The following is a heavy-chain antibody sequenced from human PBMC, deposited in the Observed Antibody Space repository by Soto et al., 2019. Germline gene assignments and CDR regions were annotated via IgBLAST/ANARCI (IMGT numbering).Heavy chain of an antibody. CDR3: ARSAYYYDSSGHRLDYYYYYGMDV. V-gene: IGHV1-69*13. D-gene: IGHD3-22*01. Sequence: ASVKVSCKASGGTFSSYAISWVRQAPGQGLEWMGGIIPIFGTANYAQKFQGRVTITADESTSTAYMELSSLRSEDTAVYYCARSAYYYDSSGHRLDYYYYYGMDVWGQGTTVTVSS. CDR1: GGTFSSYA. J-gene: IGHJ6*02. CDR2: IIPIFGTA.